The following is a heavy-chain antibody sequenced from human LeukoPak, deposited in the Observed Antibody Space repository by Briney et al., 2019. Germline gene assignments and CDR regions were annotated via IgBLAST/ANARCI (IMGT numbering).Heavy chain of an antibody. CDR1: GFTFSSYA. CDR3: ASAAAGDYYFDY. CDR2: ISYGGSNK. Sequence: PGRSLRLSCAASGFTFSSYAMHWVSQAPGKGLEWVAVISYGGSNKYYADSVKGRFTISRDNSKNTLYLQMNSLRAEDTAVYYCASAAAGDYYFDYWGQGTLVTVSS. J-gene: IGHJ4*02. V-gene: IGHV3-30*04. D-gene: IGHD6-13*01.